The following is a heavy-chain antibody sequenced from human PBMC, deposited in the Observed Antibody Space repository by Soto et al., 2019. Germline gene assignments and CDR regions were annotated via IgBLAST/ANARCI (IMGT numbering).Heavy chain of an antibody. CDR2: TSYVGNNK. Sequence: QVQLVESGGGVVQPGKALRLSCAASGFTFSSYAMHWVRQAPGKGLEWVAVTSYVGNNKYYADTVKGRFTISRDNFKHTLFLQMTSLRPEDTADYYCVREEYGGGYFDYWGQGTLVTVSS. J-gene: IGHJ4*02. CDR1: GFTFSSYA. CDR3: VREEYGGGYFDY. D-gene: IGHD4-17*01. V-gene: IGHV3-30-3*01.